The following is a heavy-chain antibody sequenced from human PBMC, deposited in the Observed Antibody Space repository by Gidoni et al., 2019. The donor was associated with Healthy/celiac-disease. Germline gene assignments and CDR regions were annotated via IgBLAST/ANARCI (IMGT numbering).Heavy chain of an antibody. J-gene: IGHJ4*02. Sequence: EVQLLESGGGLVQPGGSLRLSCAASGFPFSSYAMSWVRQAPGKGLEWVSAISGSGGSTYYADSVKGRFTISRDNSKNTLYLQMNSLRAEDTAVYYCAKDRLSGGYYDSSGYYYVPYYFDYWGQGTLVTVSS. D-gene: IGHD3-22*01. CDR1: GFPFSSYA. V-gene: IGHV3-23*01. CDR3: AKDRLSGGYYDSSGYYYVPYYFDY. CDR2: ISGSGGST.